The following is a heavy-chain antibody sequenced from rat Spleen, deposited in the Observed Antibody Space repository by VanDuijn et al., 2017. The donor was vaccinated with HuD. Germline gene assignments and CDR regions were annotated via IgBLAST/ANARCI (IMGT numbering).Heavy chain of an antibody. CDR3: ARHDYSGDVDFEY. V-gene: IGHV2-13*01. J-gene: IGHJ2*01. CDR1: TLSLISYA. Sequence: QVQLKESGPGLVQSSQTLSLTCTVSTLSLISYAVNWIRQPPGKGLEWMGGIWGDGSTNYNSALKSRLSISRDTSKSQVFLKMNSLQPEDTGTYYCARHDYSGDVDFEYWGQGVRVTVSS. CDR2: IWGDGST. D-gene: IGHD1-1*01.